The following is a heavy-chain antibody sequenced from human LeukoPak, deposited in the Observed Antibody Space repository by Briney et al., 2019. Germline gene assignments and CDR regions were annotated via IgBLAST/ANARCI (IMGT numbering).Heavy chain of an antibody. V-gene: IGHV4-31*03. J-gene: IGHJ4*02. CDR1: GGSISSGGHY. CDR3: AGTSYGSGSFDY. CDR2: IYYSGST. D-gene: IGHD3-10*01. Sequence: SQTLSLTCTVSGGSISSGGHYWSWIRQHPGKGLEWIGYIYYSGSTYYNPSLKSRVTISVDTSKNQFSLKLSSVTAADTAVYYCAGTSYGSGSFDYWGQGTLVTVSS.